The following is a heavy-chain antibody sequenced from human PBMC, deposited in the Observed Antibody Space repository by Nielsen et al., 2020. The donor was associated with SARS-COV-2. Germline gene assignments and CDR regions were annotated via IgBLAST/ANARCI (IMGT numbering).Heavy chain of an antibody. V-gene: IGHV1-2*02. J-gene: IGHJ6*02. Sequence: ASVKVSCKASGYTFTGSYVHWVRQAPGQGLEWMGWINPNSGGTNYAQKFQGRVTMTRDTSISTAYMELSRLRSDDTAVYYCARGDFIVVVPTSTGYYYGMDVWGQGTTVTVSS. D-gene: IGHD2-15*01. CDR3: ARGDFIVVVPTSTGYYYGMDV. CDR1: GYTFTGSY. CDR2: INPNSGGT.